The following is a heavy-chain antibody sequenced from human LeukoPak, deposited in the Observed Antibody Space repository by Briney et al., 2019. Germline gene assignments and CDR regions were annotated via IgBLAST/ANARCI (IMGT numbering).Heavy chain of an antibody. D-gene: IGHD6-19*01. J-gene: IGHJ3*02. Sequence: ASVKVSCKASGYTFTSYDINWVRQATGQGLEWMGWMNPNSGNTGYAQKFQGRVTMTRNTSISTAYMELSSLRSEDTAVYYCARGPLIAVAGNDAFDIWGQGTMVTVSS. V-gene: IGHV1-8*01. CDR1: GYTFTSYD. CDR3: ARGPLIAVAGNDAFDI. CDR2: MNPNSGNT.